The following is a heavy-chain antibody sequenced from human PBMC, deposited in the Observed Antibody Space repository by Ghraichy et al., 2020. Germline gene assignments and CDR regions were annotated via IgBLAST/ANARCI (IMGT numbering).Heavy chain of an antibody. CDR2: IFHSETA. V-gene: IGHV4-38-2*02. CDR3: ARVQWDSGDWFPLRWLDP. Sequence: ETLSLTCSVSGDSINRGYYWGWIRQPPGKGLEWIGSIFHSETAYYNPSLKSRVTISVDTSKNQFSLRLKSVTAADTAMYYCARVQWDSGDWFPLRWLDPWGQGTLVIVSS. J-gene: IGHJ5*02. D-gene: IGHD3-9*01. CDR1: GDSINRGYY.